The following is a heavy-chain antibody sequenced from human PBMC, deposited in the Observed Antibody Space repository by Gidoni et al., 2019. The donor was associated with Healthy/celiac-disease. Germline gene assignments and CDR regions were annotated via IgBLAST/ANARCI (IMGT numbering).Heavy chain of an antibody. J-gene: IGHJ3*02. CDR2: IWYDGSNK. CDR1: GFTFSSYD. Sequence: QVQLVASGGGVVQPGRSRSLSCAASGFTFSSYDMHWVRQAPGKGLTWVAVIWYDGSNKSYGNSVKGRFTISRDKSKNTLNLQMNSLRAEDTAVYYCARELVPYYDILNGVCAFDIWGQGTMVTVSS. D-gene: IGHD3-9*01. V-gene: IGHV3-33*01. CDR3: ARELVPYYDILNGVCAFDI.